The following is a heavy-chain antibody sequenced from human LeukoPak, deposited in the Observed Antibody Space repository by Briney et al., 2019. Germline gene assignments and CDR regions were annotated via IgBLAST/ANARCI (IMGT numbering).Heavy chain of an antibody. Sequence: GGSLRLSCAASEPTFNNYAMTWVRQAPGKGPEWVSTISGRGDTTYYADSVTGRFTISRDNSRNTVFLQMNSLRADDTAVYYCARAVRAGHRPVYTYYYMDVWGKGTTATVSS. J-gene: IGHJ6*03. CDR1: EPTFNNYA. CDR2: ISGRGDTT. V-gene: IGHV3-23*01. D-gene: IGHD5/OR15-5a*01. CDR3: ARAVRAGHRPVYTYYYMDV.